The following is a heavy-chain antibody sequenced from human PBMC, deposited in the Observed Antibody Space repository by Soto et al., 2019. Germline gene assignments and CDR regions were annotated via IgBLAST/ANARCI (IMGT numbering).Heavy chain of an antibody. CDR1: GFTFSTYW. J-gene: IGHJ5*02. V-gene: IGHV3-7*01. CDR3: AREDCYRFDP. Sequence: EVQLVESGGGLVHPGGSLRLSCVASGFTFSTYWMSWVRQAPGKGLERVAYMSLDGSNKDYVDSVKGRFTISRDNARNSLYLQMNSLRAEDTAVYYCAREDCYRFDPWGQGTLVTVSS. D-gene: IGHD2-21*02. CDR2: MSLDGSNK.